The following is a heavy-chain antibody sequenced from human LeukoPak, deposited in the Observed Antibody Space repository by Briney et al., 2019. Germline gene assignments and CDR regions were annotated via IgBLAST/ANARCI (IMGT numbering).Heavy chain of an antibody. Sequence: PGGSLRLSCAASGFIFSNYAMHWVRQAAGKGLEWVAYIRYDGSRKYHADSVNGRFTISRDNSKNTLYLQVHSLRGEDTAVYYCATETPDTSGSKLDYWGQGTLVTVSS. CDR1: GFIFSNYA. D-gene: IGHD3-22*01. CDR3: ATETPDTSGSKLDY. CDR2: IRYDGSRK. V-gene: IGHV3-30*02. J-gene: IGHJ4*02.